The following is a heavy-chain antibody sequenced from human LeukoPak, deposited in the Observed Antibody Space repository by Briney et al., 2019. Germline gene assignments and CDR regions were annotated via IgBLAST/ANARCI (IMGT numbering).Heavy chain of an antibody. D-gene: IGHD4-17*01. CDR1: GFTFNNYA. V-gene: IGHV3-23*01. CDR2: ISGGGETI. J-gene: IGHJ4*02. Sequence: AGGSLRLSCAASGFTFNNYAVNWVRQAPGKGLEGVSSISGGGETIYYGVSAKGRFTISRHYSQNTLYLQMNSLRAEDTAVYYCARDYADYVGYFFFDYWGQGTLVTVSS. CDR3: ARDYADYVGYFFFDY.